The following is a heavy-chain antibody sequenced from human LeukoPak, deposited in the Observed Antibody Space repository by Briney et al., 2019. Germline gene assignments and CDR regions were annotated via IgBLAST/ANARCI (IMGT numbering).Heavy chain of an antibody. D-gene: IGHD6-13*01. V-gene: IGHV1-8*01. CDR3: AREWHHSSSWLTGWFDP. CDR1: GYTFTSYD. CDR2: MNPNSGNT. J-gene: IGHJ5*02. Sequence: GASVKVSCKASGYTFTSYDINWVRQATGQGLEWMGWMNPNSGNTGYAQKFQGRVTMTRNTSISTAYMELSSLRSEDTAVYYCAREWHHSSSWLTGWFDPWGQGTLVTVSS.